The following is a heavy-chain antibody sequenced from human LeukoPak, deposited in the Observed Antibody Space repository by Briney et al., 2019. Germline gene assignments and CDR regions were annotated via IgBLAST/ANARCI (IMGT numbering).Heavy chain of an antibody. J-gene: IGHJ5*02. V-gene: IGHV4-39*07. CDR3: AGDYGDLLTGIRFDT. CDR1: GGSISGSPHY. Sequence: SETLSLTCTVSGGSISGSPHYWAWIRQPPGKGLDWIGEIYYSGGTYYNPSLKSRVTISIQTSKNQFSLKLTSVTAADTAVYYCAGDYGDLLTGIRFDTWGQGTLVTVSS. D-gene: IGHD4-17*01. CDR2: IYYSGGT.